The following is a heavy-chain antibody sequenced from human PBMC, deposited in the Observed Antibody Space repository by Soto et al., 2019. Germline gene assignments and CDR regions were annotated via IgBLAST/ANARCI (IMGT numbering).Heavy chain of an antibody. Sequence: QVQLVQSGAEVKKPGSSVKVSCKASGGTFSSYTISWVRQAPGQGLEWMGRIIPILGIANYAQKSQGSVTVTADKSTSKAYMERSSLRSADTAVYYCARISEDGSGYRDYWGQGTLVTVSS. J-gene: IGHJ4*02. V-gene: IGHV1-69*02. CDR1: GGTFSSYT. CDR2: IIPILGIA. CDR3: ARISEDGSGYRDY. D-gene: IGHD3-22*01.